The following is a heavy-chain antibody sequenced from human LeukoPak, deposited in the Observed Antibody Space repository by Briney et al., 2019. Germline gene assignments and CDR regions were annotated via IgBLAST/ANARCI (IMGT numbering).Heavy chain of an antibody. Sequence: QTLSLTCAISGDSVSSNSAAWNCITHSPSRGLEWLGRTYYRSKWYNDYAVSVKSRITINPDTYKNQFSLQLNSVTPEDTAVYYCARGPRSQNNWFDPWGQGTLVTVSS. CDR3: ARGPRSQNNWFDP. V-gene: IGHV6-1*01. CDR1: GDSVSSNSAA. D-gene: IGHD1-26*01. J-gene: IGHJ5*02. CDR2: TYYRSKWYN.